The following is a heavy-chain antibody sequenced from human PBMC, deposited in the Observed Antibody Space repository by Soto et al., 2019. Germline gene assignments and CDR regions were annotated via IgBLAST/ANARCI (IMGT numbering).Heavy chain of an antibody. V-gene: IGHV1-18*04. Sequence: SGKVSFKASGYTFTNYGISWVRQAPGQGLEWMGWISAYNGNTNYAQNLQGRVTMTTDTSTSTAYMELRSLRSDDTAVYYCARVDVLRFLEWLIWGQGTLVTVYS. J-gene: IGHJ4*02. D-gene: IGHD3-3*01. CDR2: ISAYNGNT. CDR1: GYTFTNYG. CDR3: ARVDVLRFLEWLI.